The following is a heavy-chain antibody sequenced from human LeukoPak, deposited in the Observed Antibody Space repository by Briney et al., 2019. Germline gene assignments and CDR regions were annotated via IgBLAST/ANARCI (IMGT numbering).Heavy chain of an antibody. J-gene: IGHJ4*02. V-gene: IGHV4-39*01. CDR1: GGSISSSSYY. D-gene: IGHD6-13*01. CDR2: IYYSGSP. CDR3: ASRYSSSWYEGYFDY. Sequence: SETLSFTCTVSGGSISSSSYYWGWIRQPPGKGLEWIGSIYYSGSPYYNPSLKSRVTVSVDTARNQFSLKLTSVTAADTAVYYCASRYSSSWYEGYFDYWGQGTLVTVSS.